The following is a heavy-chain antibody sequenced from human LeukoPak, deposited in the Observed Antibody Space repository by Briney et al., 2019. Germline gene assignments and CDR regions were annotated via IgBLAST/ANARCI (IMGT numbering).Heavy chain of an antibody. V-gene: IGHV3-30-3*01. CDR3: ARVLSYDSSGYYYGLDY. J-gene: IGHJ4*02. CDR1: GFTFSNYA. CDR2: ISDDGSRQ. D-gene: IGHD3-22*01. Sequence: GRSLRLSCAATGFTFSNYAIHWGRQAPGKGLEWVAFISDDGSRQHYADSVKGRFTISRDNSKNTLNLQMNSLRAEDTAVYYCARVLSYDSSGYYYGLDYWGQGTLVTVSS.